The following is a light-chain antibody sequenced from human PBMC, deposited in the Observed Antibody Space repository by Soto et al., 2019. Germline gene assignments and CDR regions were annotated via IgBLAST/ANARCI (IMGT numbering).Light chain of an antibody. J-gene: IGLJ1*01. CDR1: SSHIWGYF. CDR2: DDN. Sequence: QAVLTQPPSVSAAPRQKVTISCSGSSSHIWGYFVSWYQQLPRTSPQLLIYDDNKRPSGIPDRFSGSKSGTSATLGITGFQTGDEADYYCGSWDSSLSAYVFGTGTKVTVL. CDR3: GSWDSSLSAYV. V-gene: IGLV1-51*01.